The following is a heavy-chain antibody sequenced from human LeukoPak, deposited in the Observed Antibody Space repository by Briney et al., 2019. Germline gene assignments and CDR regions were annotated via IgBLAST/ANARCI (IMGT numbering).Heavy chain of an antibody. CDR3: ARAGSSGYYGSDAFDI. J-gene: IGHJ3*02. CDR1: GGTFSSYA. V-gene: IGHV7-4-1*02. CDR2: INTNTGNP. D-gene: IGHD3-22*01. Sequence: ASVKVSCKASGGTFSSYAISWVRQAPGQGLEWMGWINTNTGNPTYAQGFTGRFVFSLDTSVSTAYLQISSLKAEDTAVYYCARAGSSGYYGSDAFDIWGQGTMVTVSS.